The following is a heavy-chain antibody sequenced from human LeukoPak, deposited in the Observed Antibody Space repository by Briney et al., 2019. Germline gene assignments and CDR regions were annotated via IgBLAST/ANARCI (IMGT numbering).Heavy chain of an antibody. D-gene: IGHD6-19*01. CDR2: IYHSGST. V-gene: IGHV4-34*01. CDR3: ARDGSGWSVDY. CDR1: GGSFSGYY. Sequence: SETLSLTCAVYGGSFSGYYWSWIRQPPGKGLEWIGSIYHSGSTYYNPSLKSRVTISVDTSKNQFSLKLSSVTAADTAVYYCARDGSGWSVDYWGQGTLVTVSS. J-gene: IGHJ4*02.